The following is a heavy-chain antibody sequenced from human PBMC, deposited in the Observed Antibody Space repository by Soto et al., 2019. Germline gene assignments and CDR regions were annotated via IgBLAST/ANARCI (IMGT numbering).Heavy chain of an antibody. V-gene: IGHV3-23*01. CDR2: ISGGGGST. J-gene: IGHJ6*02. CDR1: GFTFSSYA. CDR3: AKSPNRSKYYDFWSGYPIGMDV. D-gene: IGHD3-3*01. Sequence: LRLSCAASGFTFSSYAMSWVRQAPGKGLEWVSAISGGGGSTYYADSVKGRFTISRDNSKNTLYMQMNSLRAEDTAVYYCAKSPNRSKYYDFWSGYPIGMDVWGQGTTVTVSS.